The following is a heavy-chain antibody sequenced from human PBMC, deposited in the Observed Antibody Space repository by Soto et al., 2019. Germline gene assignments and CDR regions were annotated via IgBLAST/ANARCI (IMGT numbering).Heavy chain of an antibody. V-gene: IGHV3-21*02. CDR2: INEDSSYI. CDR3: VSDFGWYFRSGYMDV. J-gene: IGHJ6*03. Sequence: EVQLVESGGGLVKPGGSLRLSCAASGFDFTSYSMNWVRQAPGKGLEWVPSINEDSSYIYYAHSLRGRFTVSRDNAMDSLYLQMNSLSAEDTAVFYCVSDFGWYFRSGYMDVWGDGATVTVSS. CDR1: GFDFTSYS. D-gene: IGHD3-3*01.